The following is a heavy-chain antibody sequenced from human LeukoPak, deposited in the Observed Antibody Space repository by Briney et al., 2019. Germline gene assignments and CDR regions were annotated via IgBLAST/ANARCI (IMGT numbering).Heavy chain of an antibody. V-gene: IGHV3-23*05. CDR1: GFIFTTYA. CDR2: VSSSGSDT. Sequence: GGSLRLSCAASGFIFTTYAMGWVRQLPGKGPEWVSGVSSSGSDTYYTSSVKGRFTISRDNSKNTLYLQVNSLRVEDTAVYYCARRVLGAVGYFDYWGQGALVTVSS. CDR3: ARRVLGAVGYFDY. D-gene: IGHD4-23*01. J-gene: IGHJ4*02.